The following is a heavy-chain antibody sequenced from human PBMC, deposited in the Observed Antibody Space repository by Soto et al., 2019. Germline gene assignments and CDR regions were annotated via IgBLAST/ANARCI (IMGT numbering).Heavy chain of an antibody. V-gene: IGHV1-3*01. CDR1: GFTFSDTL. CDR2: INPANGNT. Sequence: QVQLVQSGAELKRPGASVNISCQASGFTFSDTLINWVRQGPGQRLEWMGWINPANGNTRYSESFQGRVTISSLSSASTAYVALSDLTSEDTAVYSCARDIVSGGPRANDDVDVWGQGTMITVSS. D-gene: IGHD3-3*01. CDR3: ARDIVSGGPRANDDVDV. J-gene: IGHJ3*01.